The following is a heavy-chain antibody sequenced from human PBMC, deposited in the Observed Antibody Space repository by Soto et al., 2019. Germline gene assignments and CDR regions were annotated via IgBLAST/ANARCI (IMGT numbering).Heavy chain of an antibody. J-gene: IGHJ4*02. D-gene: IGHD6-13*01. CDR2: ISAYNGNT. V-gene: IGHV1-18*01. CDR3: ARDAAAGLNDY. Sequence: ASVKVSCKASGYTFTSYGISWVRQAPGQGLEWMGWISAYNGNTKYAQKFQGRVTMTTDTSTSAAYMEVRSLRSDDTAVYYCARDAAAGLNDYWGQGTLVTVSS. CDR1: GYTFTSYG.